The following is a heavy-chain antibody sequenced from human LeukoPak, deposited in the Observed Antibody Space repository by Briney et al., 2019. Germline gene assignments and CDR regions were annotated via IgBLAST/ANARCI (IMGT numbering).Heavy chain of an antibody. V-gene: IGHV4-4*07. J-gene: IGHJ5*02. CDR1: GGSISPYY. Sequence: SETLSLTCSVSGGSISPYYWSWIRQPAGKGLEWIGRIYASGSTTYNPSLKSRVTMAVDTSKTQFSLKLSSVTAADTAVYYCARDSGTTGEVKFDPWGQGTLVTVSA. D-gene: IGHD3-10*01. CDR2: IYASGST. CDR3: ARDSGTTGEVKFDP.